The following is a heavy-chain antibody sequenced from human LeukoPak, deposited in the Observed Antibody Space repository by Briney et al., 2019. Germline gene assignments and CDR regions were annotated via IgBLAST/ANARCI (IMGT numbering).Heavy chain of an antibody. Sequence: PGGSLRLSCAASGFTFSSYAMSWVRQAPGKGLEWASGISGSGGSTYYADSVKGRFTISRDNSKNTLYLQMNSLRAEDTAVYYCAKGYSSGWYFFDYWGQGTLVTVSS. CDR2: ISGSGGST. J-gene: IGHJ4*02. CDR3: AKGYSSGWYFFDY. CDR1: GFTFSSYA. D-gene: IGHD6-19*01. V-gene: IGHV3-23*01.